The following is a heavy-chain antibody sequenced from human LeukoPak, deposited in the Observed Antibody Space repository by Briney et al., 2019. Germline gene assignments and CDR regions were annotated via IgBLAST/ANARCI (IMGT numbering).Heavy chain of an antibody. V-gene: IGHV3-49*04. CDR3: NIKQRGY. CDR2: IRTKTYGETT. D-gene: IGHD1-1*01. CDR1: GFTFGDFD. J-gene: IGHJ4*02. Sequence: GGSLRLSCTCSGFTFGDFDLYWVRQAPGRGLEWVGVIRTKTYGETTEYGASVKGRFTISRDDSKSIAYLQMNSLKTEDTAVYLCNIKQRGYWGQGTLVTVSS.